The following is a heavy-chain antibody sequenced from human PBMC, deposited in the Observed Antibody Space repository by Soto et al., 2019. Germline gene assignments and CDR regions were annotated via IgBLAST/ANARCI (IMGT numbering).Heavy chain of an antibody. CDR2: IFHSGST. CDR1: GGSISSSSYY. D-gene: IGHD2-15*01. CDR3: VWGCSGGSCSVDY. Sequence: SETLSLTCTVSGGSISSSSYYWGWIRQPPGKGLEWIGKIFHSGSTYYNPSLKSRVTISVDTSKNQFSLKLSSVTAADTAVYYCVWGCSGGSCSVDYWGQGTLVTVSS. V-gene: IGHV4-39*07. J-gene: IGHJ4*02.